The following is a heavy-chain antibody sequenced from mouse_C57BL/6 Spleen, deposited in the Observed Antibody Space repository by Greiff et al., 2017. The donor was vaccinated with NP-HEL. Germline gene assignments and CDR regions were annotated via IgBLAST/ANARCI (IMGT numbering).Heavy chain of an antibody. Sequence: VQLQQSGPVLVKPGASVKMSCKASGYTFTDYYMNWVKQSHGKSLEWIGVINPYNGGTSYNQKFKGKATLTVDKSSSTAYMELNSLTSEDSAVYYCARGGVARGFYFDYWGQGTTLTVSS. CDR1: GYTFTDYY. J-gene: IGHJ2*01. D-gene: IGHD1-1*01. V-gene: IGHV1-19*01. CDR3: ARGGVARGFYFDY. CDR2: INPYNGGT.